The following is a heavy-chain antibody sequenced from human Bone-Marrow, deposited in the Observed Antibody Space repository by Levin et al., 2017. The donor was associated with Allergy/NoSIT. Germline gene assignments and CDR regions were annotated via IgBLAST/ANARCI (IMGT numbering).Heavy chain of an antibody. CDR3: GRTRGPRTYFDH. CDR2: VYYSGTSYSGTT. D-gene: IGHD3-10*01. CDR1: PGSVRSTTYY. Sequence: SQTLSLTCTVSPGSVRSTTYYWVWIRQPPGKGLEWIASVYYSGTSYSGTTYYNPSLKSRATISVDTSKNQFALKLTSVTAADTAVYYCGRTRGPRTYFDHWGQGSLVIVSS. V-gene: IGHV4-39*01. J-gene: IGHJ4*02.